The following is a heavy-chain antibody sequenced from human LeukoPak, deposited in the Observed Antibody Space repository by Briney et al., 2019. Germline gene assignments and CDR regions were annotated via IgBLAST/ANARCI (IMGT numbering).Heavy chain of an antibody. J-gene: IGHJ4*02. CDR1: DFTFSNVW. V-gene: IGHV3-15*07. CDR2: IKNKADGRTI. CDR3: TTGIDYGGGY. Sequence: GGSLRLSCAASDFTFSNVWMNWVRQAPGKGLEWVGRIKNKADGRTIDSASPVKGRFTISRDDSKNTVYLQMNSLQIEDTGVYYCTTGIDYGGGYWGQGTLVTVSS. D-gene: IGHD4/OR15-4a*01.